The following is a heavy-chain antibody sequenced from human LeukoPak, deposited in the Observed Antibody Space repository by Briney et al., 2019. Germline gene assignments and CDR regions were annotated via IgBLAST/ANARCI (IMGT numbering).Heavy chain of an antibody. V-gene: IGHV3-74*01. CDR3: ARGSGWYEGYFDY. D-gene: IGHD6-19*01. CDR1: GFTFSSYW. J-gene: IGHJ4*02. Sequence: GGSLRLSCAASGFTFSSYWMHWVRQAPGKGLEWVSRINSDGSSTSYADSVKGRFTISRDNAKNTLYLQMNSLRAEDTAVYYCARGSGWYEGYFDYWGQGTLVTVSS. CDR2: INSDGSST.